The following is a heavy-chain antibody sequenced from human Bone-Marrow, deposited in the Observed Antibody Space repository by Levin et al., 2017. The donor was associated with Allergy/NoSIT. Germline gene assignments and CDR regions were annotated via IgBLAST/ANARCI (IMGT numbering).Heavy chain of an antibody. V-gene: IGHV4-34*01. CDR1: GGSFSGYY. Sequence: SETLSLTCAVYGGSFSGYYWSWIRQPPGKGLEWMGEIKHSGSTNYNPSLKSRVTISVDTSKNQFSLKLSSVTAADTAVYYCARGRPIPDASYGDSYYFDYWGQGTLVTVSS. D-gene: IGHD4-17*01. CDR2: IKHSGST. J-gene: IGHJ4*02. CDR3: ARGRPIPDASYGDSYYFDY.